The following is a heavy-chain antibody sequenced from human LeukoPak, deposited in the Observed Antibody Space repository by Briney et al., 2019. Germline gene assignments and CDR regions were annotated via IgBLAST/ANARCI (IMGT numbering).Heavy chain of an antibody. D-gene: IGHD3-16*01. CDR1: GGSISSYY. CDR3: ARQPPFLGDFDY. V-gene: IGHV4-4*09. Sequence: SETLSLTCTVSGGSISSYYWSWIRQTPGKGLEWIGYIYTSGSTNYNPSLKSRVTISVDTSKNQFSLKLSSVTAADTAVYYCARQPPFLGDFDYWGQGTLVTVSS. CDR2: IYTSGST. J-gene: IGHJ4*02.